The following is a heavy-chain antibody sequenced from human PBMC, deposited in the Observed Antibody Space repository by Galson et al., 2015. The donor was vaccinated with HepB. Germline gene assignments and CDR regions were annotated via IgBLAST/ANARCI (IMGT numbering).Heavy chain of an antibody. D-gene: IGHD1-26*01. Sequence: LSLTCTVSGGSISSGSSYWDWIRQPPGKGLEWVGNFYFSGSTHYNPSLKSRVTISGDTSKNQFSLRLSSVTAADTSVYYCARRGATTNAFDIWGQGTMVTVSS. CDR1: GGSISSGSSY. CDR3: ARRGATTNAFDI. CDR2: FYFSGST. V-gene: IGHV4-39*01. J-gene: IGHJ3*02.